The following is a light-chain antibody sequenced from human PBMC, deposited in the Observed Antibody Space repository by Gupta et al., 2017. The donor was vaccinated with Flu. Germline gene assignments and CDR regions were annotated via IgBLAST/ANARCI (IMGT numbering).Light chain of an antibody. CDR3: AAWDDSRNGWV. CDR2: SNN. Sequence: QSVLTQPPSASGTPAQRVTISCSGSSSYIGSNTVNWYQQLPGTAPKLLIYSNNQRPAGVPDRFSGSKSGTSASLAISRLQAEDEADYYCAAWDDSRNGWVFGGGTKLTVL. CDR1: SSYIGSNT. V-gene: IGLV1-44*01. J-gene: IGLJ3*02.